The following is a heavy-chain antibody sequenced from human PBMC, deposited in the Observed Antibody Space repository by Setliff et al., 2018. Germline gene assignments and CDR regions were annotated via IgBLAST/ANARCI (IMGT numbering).Heavy chain of an antibody. Sequence: SETLSLTCDVSNYSISSGYYWGWVRQPPGKGLEWIGEINHSGSTNYNPSLKSRVTISVDTSKNQFSLKLSSVTAADTAVYYCARVDNFWSGPIDYWGQGTLVTVPQ. CDR3: ARVDNFWSGPIDY. V-gene: IGHV4-38-2*01. CDR1: NYSISSGYY. J-gene: IGHJ4*02. CDR2: INHSGST. D-gene: IGHD3-3*01.